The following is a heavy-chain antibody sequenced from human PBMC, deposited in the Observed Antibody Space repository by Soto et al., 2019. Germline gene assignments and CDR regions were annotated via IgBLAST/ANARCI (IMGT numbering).Heavy chain of an antibody. V-gene: IGHV5-51*01. CDR3: ATPGGRDFNAFDV. J-gene: IGHJ3*01. CDR1: GYTFTRNW. Sequence: GESLKISCKGSGYTFTRNWLGWVRQMPGKGLEWMGIIFPIDSDTRYSPSSQAQVTISADNSISTAYLQWSSLKASGTAIYYFATPGGRDFNAFDVWGQGTMVTVSS. D-gene: IGHD2-21*02. CDR2: IFPIDSDT.